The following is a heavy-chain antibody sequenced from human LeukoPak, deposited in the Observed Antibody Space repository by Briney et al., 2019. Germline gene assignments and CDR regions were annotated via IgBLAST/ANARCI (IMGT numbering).Heavy chain of an antibody. D-gene: IGHD4-17*01. Sequence: PGGSLRLSCAASGFTFSSYSMNWVRQAPGKGLEWDSSISSSSSYIYYADSVKGRFTISRDNAKNSLYLQMNSLRAEDTAVYYCAREVTILGYGMDVWGQGTTVTVSS. CDR2: ISSSSSYI. CDR1: GFTFSSYS. CDR3: AREVTILGYGMDV. V-gene: IGHV3-21*01. J-gene: IGHJ6*02.